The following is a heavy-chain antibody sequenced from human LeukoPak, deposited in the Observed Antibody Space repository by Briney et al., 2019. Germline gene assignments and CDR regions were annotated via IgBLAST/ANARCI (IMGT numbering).Heavy chain of an antibody. D-gene: IGHD1-26*01. Sequence: SVKVPCKASGYTFTGYYMHWVRQAPGQGLEWMGRIIPILGIANYAQKFQGRVTITADKSTSTAYMELSSLRSEDTAVYYCARDPHIVGARGMRPFDPWGQGTLVTVSS. J-gene: IGHJ5*02. CDR3: ARDPHIVGARGMRPFDP. CDR1: GYTFTGYY. CDR2: IIPILGIA. V-gene: IGHV1-69*04.